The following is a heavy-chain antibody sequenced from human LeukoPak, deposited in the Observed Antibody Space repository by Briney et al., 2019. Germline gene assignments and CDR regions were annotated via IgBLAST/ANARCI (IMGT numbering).Heavy chain of an antibody. J-gene: IGHJ4*02. D-gene: IGHD3-22*01. V-gene: IGHV3-48*01. CDR2: ISGSSSSI. Sequence: PGGSLRLSCEASGFTFSTYTMHWVRQAPGKGLEWVSYISGSSSSIYYADSVRGRFTISRDNAKNSLYLQMNSLRAEDTAVYYCAKAPPSRLFNHWVDYWGQGTLVTVSS. CDR3: AKAPPSRLFNHWVDY. CDR1: GFTFSTYT.